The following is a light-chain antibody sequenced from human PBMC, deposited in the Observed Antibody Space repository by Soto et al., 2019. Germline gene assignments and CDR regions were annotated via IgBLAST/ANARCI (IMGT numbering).Light chain of an antibody. V-gene: IGKV1-39*01. Sequence: DIQMTQSLSSLSASVGDTVTITCRASQSISNSLSWYQQKPGKAPKFLIYVASTLQRGVPSRFSGSGSGTDFTLTISSLQPEDVATYYCQQTFSPPYTFGLGTKLEIK. CDR3: QQTFSPPYT. J-gene: IGKJ2*01. CDR2: VAS. CDR1: QSISNS.